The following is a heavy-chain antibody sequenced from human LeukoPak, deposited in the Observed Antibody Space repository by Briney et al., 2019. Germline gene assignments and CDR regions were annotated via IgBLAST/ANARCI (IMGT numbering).Heavy chain of an antibody. V-gene: IGHV4-61*02. D-gene: IGHD3-16*01. Sequence: SETLSLTCTVSGGSISSGFYYWSWIRQPAGKGLEWIGRIYTSGSTNYNPSLKSRISISVDTSKDQFSLKLTSVTAADTAVYYCAREHPRGEVDDFDYWGQGTLVTVSS. CDR2: IYTSGST. J-gene: IGHJ4*02. CDR3: AREHPRGEVDDFDY. CDR1: GGSISSGFYY.